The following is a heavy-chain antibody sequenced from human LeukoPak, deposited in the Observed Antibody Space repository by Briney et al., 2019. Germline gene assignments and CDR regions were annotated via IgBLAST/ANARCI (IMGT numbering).Heavy chain of an antibody. V-gene: IGHV4-34*01. J-gene: IGHJ4*02. CDR1: GGSFSDYY. D-gene: IGHD3-9*01. CDR3: ARARAELRYFDWLLPHQPPHFDY. Sequence: SETLSLTCAVYGGSFSDYYWSWIRQPPGKGLEWIGEINHSGSTNYNPSLKSRVTISVDTSKNQFSLKLSSVTAADTAVYYCARARAELRYFDWLLPHQPPHFDYWGQGTLVTVSS. CDR2: INHSGST.